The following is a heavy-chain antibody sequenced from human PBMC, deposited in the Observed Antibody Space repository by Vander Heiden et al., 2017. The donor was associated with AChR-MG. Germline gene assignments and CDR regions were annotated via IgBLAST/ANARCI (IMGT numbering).Heavy chain of an antibody. V-gene: IGHV3-48*02. CDR1: GFTFSSYS. CDR2: ISSSSSTI. D-gene: IGHD4-17*01. CDR3: ARFNRGLRSLKDYYYYGMDA. J-gene: IGHJ6*02. Sequence: EVQLVESGGGLVQPGGSLRLSCAASGFTFSSYSMNWVRQAPGKGLEWVSYISSSSSTIYYADSVKGRFTISRDNAKNSLYLQMNSLRDEDTAVYYCARFNRGLRSLKDYYYYGMDAWGQGTTVTVSS.